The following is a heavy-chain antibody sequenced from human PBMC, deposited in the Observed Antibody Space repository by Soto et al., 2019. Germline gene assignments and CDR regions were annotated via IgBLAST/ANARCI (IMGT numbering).Heavy chain of an antibody. CDR2: ISYTGSTI. J-gene: IGHJ4*02. Sequence: GGSLRLSCVASEFTFSNYEMNWVRQAPGKGLEWVSYISYTGSTIYYADSVRGRFTISRDNSKDSLYLQMNSLRAEDTAVYYCARGLRNYYDRSGLHYWGQGTLVTVSS. CDR3: ARGLRNYYDRSGLHY. D-gene: IGHD3-22*01. V-gene: IGHV3-48*03. CDR1: EFTFSNYE.